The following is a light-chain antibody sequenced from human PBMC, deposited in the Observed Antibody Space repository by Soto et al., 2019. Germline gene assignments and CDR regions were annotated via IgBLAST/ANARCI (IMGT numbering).Light chain of an antibody. CDR3: QQRHMWPIT. V-gene: IGKV3-11*01. CDR1: QSFRGL. J-gene: IGKJ5*01. CDR2: DAY. Sequence: EVVSPHAPVTLSLSPGERATLSCRASQSFRGLLAWYQQKPGQAPRLLIYDAYNRATGIPPRFSGSGSGTDFTLTISSLEPEDSAVYYCQQRHMWPITFGQGTRLEIK.